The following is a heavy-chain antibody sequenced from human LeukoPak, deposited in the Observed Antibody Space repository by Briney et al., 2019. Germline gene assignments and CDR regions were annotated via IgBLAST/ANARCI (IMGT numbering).Heavy chain of an antibody. D-gene: IGHD2-15*01. Sequence: GESLKISCKGSGYIFTSYWIGWVRQMPGKGLEWMGIIYPGDFDTRYSPSFQGQVTISADKSISTAYLQWSSLKASDTAMYYCARRGFCSGDNCFSHAFDIWGQGTMVTVSS. CDR3: ARRGFCSGDNCFSHAFDI. CDR2: IYPGDFDT. V-gene: IGHV5-51*01. J-gene: IGHJ3*02. CDR1: GYIFTSYW.